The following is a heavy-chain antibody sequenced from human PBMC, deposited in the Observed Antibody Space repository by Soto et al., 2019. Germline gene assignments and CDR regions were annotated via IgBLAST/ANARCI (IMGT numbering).Heavy chain of an antibody. CDR2: MSHSGGT. CDR1: GGFVTSGSYY. V-gene: IGHV4-34*01. J-gene: IGHJ3*02. D-gene: IGHD1-1*01. Sequence: QVQLQQWGAGLLKPSETLSLTCAVYGGFVTSGSYYWSWIRQPPGKGLEWIGEMSHSGGTHFNPSFRSRVTISVDTSKNQFTLKMRSVTAADTALYYCARVERGTATTVVDAFDIWGPGTMVTVSS. CDR3: ARVERGTATTVVDAFDI.